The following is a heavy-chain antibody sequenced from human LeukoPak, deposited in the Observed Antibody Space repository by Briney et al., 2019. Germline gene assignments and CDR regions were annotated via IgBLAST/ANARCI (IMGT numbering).Heavy chain of an antibody. J-gene: IGHJ4*02. Sequence: GASMKVSCKASGGTFSSYAISWVRQAPGQGLECMGGIIPIFGTANYAQKFQGRVTITADESTSTAYMELSSLRSEDTAVYYCARARGVTTTHFDYWGQGTLVTVSS. CDR2: IIPIFGTA. CDR1: GGTFSSYA. V-gene: IGHV1-69*01. D-gene: IGHD4-17*01. CDR3: ARARGVTTTHFDY.